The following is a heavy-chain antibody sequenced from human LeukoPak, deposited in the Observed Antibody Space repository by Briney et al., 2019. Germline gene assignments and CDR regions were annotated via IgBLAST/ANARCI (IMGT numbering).Heavy chain of an antibody. Sequence: ASVKVSCTASGYTFTSYGISWVRQAPGQGLEWMGWISAYNCNTNYAQKLQGRVTMTTDTSTSTAYMELRSLRSDDTAVYYCARDHRKYCGGDCYSTRWGQGTLVTVSS. J-gene: IGHJ4*02. CDR3: ARDHRKYCGGDCYSTR. D-gene: IGHD2-21*02. CDR1: GYTFTSYG. CDR2: ISAYNCNT. V-gene: IGHV1-18*01.